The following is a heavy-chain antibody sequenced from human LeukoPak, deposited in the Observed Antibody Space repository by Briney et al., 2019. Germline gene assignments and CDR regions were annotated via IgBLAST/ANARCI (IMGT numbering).Heavy chain of an antibody. Sequence: PSETLSLTCTVSGGSISNYYWSWIRQPPGKGLEWIGYIYYSGSTNYNPSLKSRVTISVDTSKNQFSLKLSSVTAADTAVYYCARDLPIWAYYGSGSYYLHQFDYWGQGTLVTVSS. D-gene: IGHD3-10*01. CDR1: GGSISNYY. CDR2: IYYSGST. V-gene: IGHV4-59*01. J-gene: IGHJ4*02. CDR3: ARDLPIWAYYGSGSYYLHQFDY.